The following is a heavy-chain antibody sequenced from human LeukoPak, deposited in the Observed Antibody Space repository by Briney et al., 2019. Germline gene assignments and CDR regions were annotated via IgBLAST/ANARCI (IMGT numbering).Heavy chain of an antibody. Sequence: PSETLSLTCAVYGGSFSGYYWSWVRQAPGKGLEWVANIKQDGSEKYYVDSVKGRFTISRDNAKNSLYLQMNSLRAEDTAVYYCATDTAMVTNPLDYWGQGTLVTVSS. J-gene: IGHJ4*02. D-gene: IGHD5-18*01. CDR2: IKQDGSEK. V-gene: IGHV3-7*04. CDR1: GGSFSGYY. CDR3: ATDTAMVTNPLDY.